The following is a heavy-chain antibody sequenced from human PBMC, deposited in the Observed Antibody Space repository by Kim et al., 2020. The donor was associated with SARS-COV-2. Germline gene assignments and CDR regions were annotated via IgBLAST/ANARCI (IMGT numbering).Heavy chain of an antibody. D-gene: IGHD6-19*01. J-gene: IGHJ3*02. V-gene: IGHV1-58*02. Sequence: SVKVSCKASGFTFTSSAMQWVRQARGQRLEWIGWIVVGSGNTNYAQKFQERVTITRDMSTSTAYMELSSLRSEDTAVYYFAADLRHSGWYLNACDIWGQGTMVTVSS. CDR1: GFTFTSSA. CDR2: IVVGSGNT. CDR3: AADLRHSGWYLNACDI.